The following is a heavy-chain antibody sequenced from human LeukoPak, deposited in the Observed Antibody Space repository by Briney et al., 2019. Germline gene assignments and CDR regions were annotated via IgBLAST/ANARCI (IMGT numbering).Heavy chain of an antibody. Sequence: ASVKVSYKASGYTFTGYYMHWVRQAPGQGLEWMGWINPNSGGTNYAQKFQGRVTMTRDTSISTAYMELSRLRSDDTAVYYCAREGSSEELPDYWGQGTLVTVSS. CDR1: GYTFTGYY. CDR3: AREGSSEELPDY. CDR2: INPNSGGT. V-gene: IGHV1-2*02. J-gene: IGHJ4*02. D-gene: IGHD1-7*01.